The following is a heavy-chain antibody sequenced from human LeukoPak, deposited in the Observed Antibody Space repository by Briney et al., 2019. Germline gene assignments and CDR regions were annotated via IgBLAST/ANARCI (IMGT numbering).Heavy chain of an antibody. CDR1: GFSLSTTGMC. CDR3: ARIRYDNSVYYHPFDY. CDR2: IDSDDDK. J-gene: IGHJ4*02. V-gene: IGHV2-70*13. Sequence: RESGPALMKPTQTLTLTCTFSGFSLSTTGMCVSWIRQPPGKALEWLALIDSDDDKYYSTSLKTRLTISKDTSKNQVVLTVTNMDPVDTATYYCARIRYDNSVYYHPFDYWGQGTLVTVSS. D-gene: IGHD3-22*01.